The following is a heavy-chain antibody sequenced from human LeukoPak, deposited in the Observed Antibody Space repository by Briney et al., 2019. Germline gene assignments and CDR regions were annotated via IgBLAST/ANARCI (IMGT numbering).Heavy chain of an antibody. CDR1: SDSISSYY. D-gene: IGHD3-22*01. CDR3: ARINLSMVVTVIMGGVYMDV. Sequence: SETLSLTCIVSSDSISSYYWSWIRQPAGKGLEWIGRIYTSGSTNYNPSLKSRVTMSVDTSKNQFSLKLSSVTAADTAVYDCARINLSMVVTVIMGGVYMDVWGKGTTVTVSS. CDR2: IYTSGST. J-gene: IGHJ6*03. V-gene: IGHV4-4*07.